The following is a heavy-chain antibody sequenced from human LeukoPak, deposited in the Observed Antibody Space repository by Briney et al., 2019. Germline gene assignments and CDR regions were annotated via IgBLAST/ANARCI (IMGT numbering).Heavy chain of an antibody. CDR2: ISYDGANK. V-gene: IGHV3-30*03. J-gene: IGHJ4*02. CDR1: GFTFSSYW. D-gene: IGHD6-19*01. CDR3: ARGVRIAVAGNIDY. Sequence: GGSLRLSCEASGFTFSSYWMHWVRQAPGKGLEWVAVISYDGANKHYADSVKGRFTISRDNSKNTLYMQMNSLRAEDTAVYYCARGVRIAVAGNIDYWGQGTLVTVSS.